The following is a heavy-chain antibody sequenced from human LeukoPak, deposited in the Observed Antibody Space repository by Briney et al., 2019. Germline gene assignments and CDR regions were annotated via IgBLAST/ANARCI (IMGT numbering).Heavy chain of an antibody. CDR1: GGSISSYF. CDR2: IYYGGST. Sequence: SETLSLTCTVSGGSISSYFWSWIRQPPGKGLEWIGYIYYGGSTNYNPSLKSRVTISVDTSKNQFSLKLSSVTAADTAVYYCARDRGIAARHLFDYWGQGTLVTVSS. D-gene: IGHD6-6*01. J-gene: IGHJ4*02. CDR3: ARDRGIAARHLFDY. V-gene: IGHV4-59*01.